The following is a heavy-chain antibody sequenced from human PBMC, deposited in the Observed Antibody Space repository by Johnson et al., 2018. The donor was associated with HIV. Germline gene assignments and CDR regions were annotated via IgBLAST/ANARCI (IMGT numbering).Heavy chain of an antibody. CDR2: IYYDGSEK. CDR3: ASYCSGGSCYRRSPSDAFDI. D-gene: IGHD2-15*01. CDR1: GFTFSSYA. V-gene: IGHV3-30*03. J-gene: IGHJ3*02. Sequence: QVQLVESGGGVVQPGRSLRLSCAASGFTFSSYAMHWVRQDPGKGLEWVAIIYYDGSEKYYVDSVKGRFTISRDNSKNTLYLQMNSLRAEDTAVYYCASYCSGGSCYRRSPSDAFDIWGQGTMVTVSS.